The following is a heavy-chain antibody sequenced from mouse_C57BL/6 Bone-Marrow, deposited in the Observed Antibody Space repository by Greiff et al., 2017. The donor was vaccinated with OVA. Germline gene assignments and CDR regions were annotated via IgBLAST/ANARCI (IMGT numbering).Heavy chain of an antibody. J-gene: IGHJ4*01. CDR3: ARPLITTVVATGAMDY. CDR1: GFTFSSYT. Sequence: DVMLVESGGGLVKPGGSLKLSCAASGFTFSSYTMSWVRQTPEKRLEWVATISGGGGNTYYPDSVKGRFTISRDNAENTLYLQMSSLRSEDTALYYCARPLITTVVATGAMDYWGQGTSVTVSS. CDR2: ISGGGGNT. D-gene: IGHD1-1*01. V-gene: IGHV5-9*01.